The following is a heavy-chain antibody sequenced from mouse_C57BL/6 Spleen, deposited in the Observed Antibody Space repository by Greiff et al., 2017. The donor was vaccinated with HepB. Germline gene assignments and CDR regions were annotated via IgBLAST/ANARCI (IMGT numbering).Heavy chain of an antibody. Sequence: VQVVESGPELVKPGASVKISCKASGYAFSSSWMNWVKQRPGKGLEWIGRIYPGDGDTNYNGKFKGKATLTADKSSSTAYMQLSSLTSEDSAVYFCARSTYYGSRRYFDVWGTGTTVTVSS. V-gene: IGHV1-82*01. CDR1: GYAFSSSW. CDR3: ARSTYYGSRRYFDV. J-gene: IGHJ1*03. CDR2: IYPGDGDT. D-gene: IGHD1-1*01.